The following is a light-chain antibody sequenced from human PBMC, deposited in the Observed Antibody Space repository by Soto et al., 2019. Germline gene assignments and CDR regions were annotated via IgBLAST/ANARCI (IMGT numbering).Light chain of an antibody. V-gene: IGKV3-20*01. CDR1: QSVSSSY. J-gene: IGKJ4*01. CDR3: QQSGSSPLT. CDR2: GAS. Sequence: EIVLTQSPGTLSLSPGERATLSCRASQSVSSSYLAWYQQKPGQAPRLLIYGASSRATGIPDRFSGSGSGTDFTLSISRLEPEDFAVYYCQQSGSSPLTFGGVTKVEIK.